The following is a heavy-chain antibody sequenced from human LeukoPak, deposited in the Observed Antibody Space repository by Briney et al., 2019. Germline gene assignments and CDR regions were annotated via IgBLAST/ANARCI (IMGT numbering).Heavy chain of an antibody. D-gene: IGHD6-19*01. J-gene: IGHJ4*02. V-gene: IGHV4-59*12. CDR2: IYYSGST. Sequence: SETLSLTCTVSGGSISSYYWSWIRQPPGKGLEWIGYIYYSGSTNYNPSLKSRVTISVDTSKNQFSLKVSSVTAADTAVYHCARADSSGWYSLDYWGQGTLVTVSS. CDR1: GGSISSYY. CDR3: ARADSSGWYSLDY.